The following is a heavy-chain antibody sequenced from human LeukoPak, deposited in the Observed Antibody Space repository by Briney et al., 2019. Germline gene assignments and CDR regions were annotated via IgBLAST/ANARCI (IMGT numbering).Heavy chain of an antibody. V-gene: IGHV4-59*01. D-gene: IGHD6-19*01. CDR1: GGSISSYY. CDR2: IYYSGST. J-gene: IGHJ4*02. Sequence: SETLSLTCTVSGGSISSYYWSWIRQPPGKGLEWIGYIYYSGSTNYNPSLKSRVSISVDTSKNQFSLKLSSVTAADTAVYYCARFKSSSGWYDYWGQGTLVTVSS. CDR3: ARFKSSSGWYDY.